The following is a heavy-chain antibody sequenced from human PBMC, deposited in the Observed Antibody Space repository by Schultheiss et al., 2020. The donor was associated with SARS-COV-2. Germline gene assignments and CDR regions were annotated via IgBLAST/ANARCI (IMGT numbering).Heavy chain of an antibody. CDR1: GGSVSSGSYY. Sequence: SETLSLTCTVSGGSVSSGSYYWSWIRQPPGKGLEWIGYIYHSGSTNYNPSLKSRVTISVDTSKNQFSLKLSSVTAADTAVYYCARDDIVLMVYATRPLDYWGQGTLVTVSS. CDR3: ARDDIVLMVYATRPLDY. J-gene: IGHJ4*02. CDR2: IYHSGST. V-gene: IGHV4-61*01. D-gene: IGHD2-8*01.